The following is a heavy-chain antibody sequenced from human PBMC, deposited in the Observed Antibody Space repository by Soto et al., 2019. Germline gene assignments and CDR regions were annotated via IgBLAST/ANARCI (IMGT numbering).Heavy chain of an antibody. D-gene: IGHD5-12*01. Sequence: SETLSLTCSVSGGSISSYYWSWIRQPPGKGLEWIGYIYYSGSTTYNPSLKSRVTISVDTSKNHFSLRLSSVTAADKAVYYCERARRNGYNSLPLPFDCWGQGTLVTVSS. CDR1: GGSISSYY. CDR2: IYYSGST. V-gene: IGHV4-59*01. CDR3: ERARRNGYNSLPLPFDC. J-gene: IGHJ4*02.